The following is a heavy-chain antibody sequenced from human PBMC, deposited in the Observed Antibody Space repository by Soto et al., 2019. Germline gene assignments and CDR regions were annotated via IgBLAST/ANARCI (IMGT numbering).Heavy chain of an antibody. D-gene: IGHD2-15*01. CDR2: INPSDGST. J-gene: IGHJ4*02. CDR3: VRDIVVVVAATPGYYFDY. Sequence: ASVKVSCKASGYTFTSYYMHWVRQAPGQGLEWKGIINPSDGSTSYAQKFQGRVTMTRDTSTSTVYMELSSLSSEDTAVFYCVRDIVVVVAATPGYYFDYWGQGTLVTVSS. V-gene: IGHV1-46*03. CDR1: GYTFTSYY.